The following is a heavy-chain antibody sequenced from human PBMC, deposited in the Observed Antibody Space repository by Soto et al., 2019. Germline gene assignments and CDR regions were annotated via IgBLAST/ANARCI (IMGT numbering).Heavy chain of an antibody. CDR3: ARVVAVAGFDY. CDR2: IIPIFGTA. CDR1: GGTFSSYA. Sequence: QVQLVQSGAEVKKPGVSVNISCKASGGTFSSYAISWVRQAPGQGLEWMGGIIPIFGTANYAQKFQGRVTITADESTSTAYMELSSLRSEDTAVYYCARVVAVAGFDYWGQGTLVTVSS. J-gene: IGHJ4*02. D-gene: IGHD6-19*01. V-gene: IGHV1-69*13.